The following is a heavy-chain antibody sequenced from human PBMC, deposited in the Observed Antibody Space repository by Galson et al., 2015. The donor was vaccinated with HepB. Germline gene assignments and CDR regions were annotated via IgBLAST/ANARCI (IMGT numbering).Heavy chain of an antibody. V-gene: IGHV1-69*13. CDR3: ASGDCSSTSCYTSLGY. CDR1: GGTFSSYA. J-gene: IGHJ4*01. Sequence: SVKVSCKASGGTFSSYAISWVRQAPGQGLEWMGGIIPIFGTANYAQKFQGRVTITADESTSTAYMELSSLRSEDTAVYYCASGDCSSTSCYTSLGYWGHGTMVTVSS. CDR2: IIPIFGTA. D-gene: IGHD2-2*02.